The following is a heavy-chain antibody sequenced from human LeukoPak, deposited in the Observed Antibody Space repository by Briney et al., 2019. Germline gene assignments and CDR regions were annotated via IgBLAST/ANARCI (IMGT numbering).Heavy chain of an antibody. J-gene: IGHJ4*02. Sequence: SETLSLTCTVSGGSISSYYWSWIRQPPGKGLEWIGYIYYSGSTNYNPSLKSRVTISVDTSKNQFSLKLSSVTAADTAVYYCARDSSGYYGYYFDYWGQGTLVTVSS. V-gene: IGHV4-59*01. CDR3: ARDSSGYYGYYFDY. CDR1: GGSISSYY. D-gene: IGHD3-22*01. CDR2: IYYSGST.